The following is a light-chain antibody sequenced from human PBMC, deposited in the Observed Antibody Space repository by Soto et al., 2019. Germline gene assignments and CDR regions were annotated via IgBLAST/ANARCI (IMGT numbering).Light chain of an antibody. V-gene: IGLV4-69*01. CDR2: LYSDGSH. Sequence: QPVLTQSPSASASLGASVKLTCTLSSGHSSYAIAWHQQQPEKGPRYLMKLYSDGSHSKGDGIPDRFSGSSSGAERYLTISSLHSEDEADYYCQTWGAGIVVFGGGTKLTVL. CDR1: SGHSSYA. J-gene: IGLJ3*02. CDR3: QTWGAGIVV.